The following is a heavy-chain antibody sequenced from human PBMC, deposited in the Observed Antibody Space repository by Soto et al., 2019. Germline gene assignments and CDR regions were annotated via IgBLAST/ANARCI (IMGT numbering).Heavy chain of an antibody. Sequence: GESLKISCKGSGYSFTSYWIGWVRQMPGKGLEWMGIIYPGDSDTRYSPSFQGQVTISADKSISTAYLQWSSLKASDTAMYYCARLGYYDSSGYPYYYGMDVWGQGTTVTVSS. CDR3: ARLGYYDSSGYPYYYGMDV. CDR2: IYPGDSDT. V-gene: IGHV5-51*01. CDR1: GYSFTSYW. D-gene: IGHD3-22*01. J-gene: IGHJ6*02.